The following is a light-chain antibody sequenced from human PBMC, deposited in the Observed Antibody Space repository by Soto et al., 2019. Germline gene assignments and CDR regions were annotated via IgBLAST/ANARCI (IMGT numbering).Light chain of an antibody. J-gene: IGKJ5*01. V-gene: IGKV3-11*01. Sequence: EIVLTQSPATLSLSPGERVTLSCRATQTVRSSLAWYQQKPGQAPRLIIYEASNRAAGIPARFSGSGSGTDVTLSISSLEPEDFAVYYCQQHGTPRSVTFGQGTRLEIK. CDR2: EAS. CDR1: QTVRSS. CDR3: QQHGTPRSVT.